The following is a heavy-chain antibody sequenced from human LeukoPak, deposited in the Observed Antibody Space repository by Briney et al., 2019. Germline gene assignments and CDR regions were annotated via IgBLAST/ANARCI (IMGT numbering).Heavy chain of an antibody. CDR1: GFTLSSYG. CDR2: ISVRGGST. J-gene: IGHJ4*02. CDR3: AKDNWIVVVPGQYYFDY. V-gene: IGHV3-23*01. D-gene: IGHD3-22*01. Sequence: GGSLRLSCAASGFTLSSYGMIWVRQAPGKGLEWVASISVRGGSTYYADSGKGRFTISRENSKQTLYMQMNSLRGEDTAVYYCAKDNWIVVVPGQYYFDYWGQGTLVTVSS.